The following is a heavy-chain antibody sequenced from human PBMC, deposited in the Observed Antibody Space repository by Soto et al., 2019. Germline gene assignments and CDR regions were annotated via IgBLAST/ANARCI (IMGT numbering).Heavy chain of an antibody. Sequence: SETLSLTSTVSGDSISSYYWSWIRQPPGKGLEWIGYIYYSGSTNYNPSLKSRVTISVDTSKNQFPLRLSSVTAADTAVYYCARAPAPLNSSSWYYFAYWGQGTLVTVSS. V-gene: IGHV4-59*01. CDR2: IYYSGST. CDR1: GDSISSYY. J-gene: IGHJ4*02. D-gene: IGHD6-13*01. CDR3: ARAPAPLNSSSWYYFAY.